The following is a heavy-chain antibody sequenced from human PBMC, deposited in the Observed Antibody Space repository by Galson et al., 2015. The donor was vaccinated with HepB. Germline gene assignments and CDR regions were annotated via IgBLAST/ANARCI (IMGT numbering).Heavy chain of an antibody. D-gene: IGHD3-10*02. CDR3: AREPVRPEPKASYNFDY. CDR1: GFTVSNNY. V-gene: IGHV3-66*02. J-gene: IGHJ4*02. Sequence: SLRLSCAASGFTVSNNYMSWVRQAPGKGLEWVSVIYSGGSTYYADSVKGRFTISRDNSKNTLYLQMNSLRAEDTAVYYCAREPVRPEPKASYNFDYWGQGTLVTVSS. CDR2: IYSGGST.